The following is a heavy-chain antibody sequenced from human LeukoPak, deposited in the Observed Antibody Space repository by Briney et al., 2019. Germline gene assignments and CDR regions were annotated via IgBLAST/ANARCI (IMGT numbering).Heavy chain of an antibody. Sequence: GASVKVSCKASGYTFTGYYMHWVRQAPGQGLEWMGWINPNSGGTNYAQKFQGRVTMTRDTSISTAYMELSRLRSDDTAVYYCARDLLAAAGWFDPWGQGTLVTVSS. CDR3: ARDLLAAAGWFDP. D-gene: IGHD6-13*01. J-gene: IGHJ5*02. CDR1: GYTFTGYY. V-gene: IGHV1-2*02. CDR2: INPNSGGT.